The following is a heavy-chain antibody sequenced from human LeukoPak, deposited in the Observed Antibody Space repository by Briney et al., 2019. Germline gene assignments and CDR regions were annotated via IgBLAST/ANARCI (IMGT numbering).Heavy chain of an antibody. D-gene: IGHD6-19*01. CDR3: ATYVSGWSGDTSGDSMDV. Sequence: WGSLRLSCTASGLTFSSYTMSWIRRAPGRGLEWVSCLSSTSTYIYYADSVKGRFTISRDNAKNSLYLQMNILRAEDTAVYYCATYVSGWSGDTSGDSMDVWGKGTTVAVSS. V-gene: IGHV3-21*01. CDR1: GLTFSSYT. CDR2: LSSTSTYI. J-gene: IGHJ6*03.